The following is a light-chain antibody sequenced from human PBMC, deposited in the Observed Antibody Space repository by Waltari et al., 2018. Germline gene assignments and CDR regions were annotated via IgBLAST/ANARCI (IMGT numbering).Light chain of an antibody. J-gene: IGKJ4*01. Sequence: DILMTQSPAALSASPGERATFSCRASQSISSNLAWYQQKPGQAPRLLIFDASTRATGVPAMFPGRRPGTEVTLTISSLQSEDSAIYYCQQYNRWPALTFGGGTKVEIK. V-gene: IGKV3-15*01. CDR2: DAS. CDR1: QSISSN. CDR3: QQYNRWPALT.